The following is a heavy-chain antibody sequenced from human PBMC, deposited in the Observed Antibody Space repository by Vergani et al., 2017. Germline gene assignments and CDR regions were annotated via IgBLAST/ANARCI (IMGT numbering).Heavy chain of an antibody. CDR2: IWYDGSNK. J-gene: IGHJ2*01. Sequence: QVQLVESGGGVVQPGRSLRLSCAASGFTFSNYGMHWVRQAPGKGLEWVAVIWYDGSNKYYTDSVRGRFTISRDNSKNTLYLQMNSLRAEDTAVYYCARETVVAASGFFDLWGRGTLVTVSS. V-gene: IGHV3-33*01. CDR3: ARETVVAASGFFDL. CDR1: GFTFSNYG. D-gene: IGHD2-15*01.